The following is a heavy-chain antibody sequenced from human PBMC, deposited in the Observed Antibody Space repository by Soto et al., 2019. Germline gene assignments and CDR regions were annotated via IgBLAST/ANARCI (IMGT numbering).Heavy chain of an antibody. J-gene: IGHJ4*02. Sequence: SVKVSCKASGGTFSSYTISWVRQAPGQGLEWMGRIIPILGITGYAQKFQGRVTMTRDTSTSTAYMELSSLTSEDTAVYYCARRTISEDFWGQGTRVTSPQ. CDR1: GGTFSSYT. CDR2: IIPILGIT. D-gene: IGHD2-8*01. V-gene: IGHV1-69*02. CDR3: ARRTISEDF.